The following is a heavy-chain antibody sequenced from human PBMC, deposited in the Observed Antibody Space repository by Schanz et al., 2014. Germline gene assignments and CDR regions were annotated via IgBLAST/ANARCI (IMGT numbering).Heavy chain of an antibody. CDR1: GYTFTTYA. D-gene: IGHD6-13*01. V-gene: IGHV7-4-1*02. J-gene: IGHJ4*02. CDR2: ISTNTGNP. Sequence: AQLVQSGSELRKPGASVKVSCKASGYTFTTYAMSWVRQVPGQGLEWMGWISTNTGNPTYAQGFTGRFVFSLDTSFTTAYLQINSLKAEDTAVYYCARGRPSTSWFYFDYWGQGTLVTVSS. CDR3: ARGRPSTSWFYFDY.